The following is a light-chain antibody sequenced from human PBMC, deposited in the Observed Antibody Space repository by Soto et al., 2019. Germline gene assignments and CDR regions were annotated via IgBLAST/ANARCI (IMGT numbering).Light chain of an antibody. CDR1: QNSGSY. CDR3: QESYSYPQFS. CDR2: AAS. J-gene: IGKJ3*01. V-gene: IGKV1-39*01. Sequence: DIQMTKSPSSLSASVGDRVTITCRASQNSGSYLNWYQHKPGIAPKLLIYAASNLQSGGPSRFSGSGSGTDFPITISGQQPEDFSTYSSQESYSYPQFSFGPGTKVDIK.